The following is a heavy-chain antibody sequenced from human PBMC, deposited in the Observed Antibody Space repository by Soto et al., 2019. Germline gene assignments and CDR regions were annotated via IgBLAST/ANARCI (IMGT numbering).Heavy chain of an antibody. D-gene: IGHD3-10*01. V-gene: IGHV4-59*08. CDR2: IYYSGST. CDR3: ARHNYGSGSTYFDY. Sequence: PSETLSLTCTVSGGSISSYYWSWIRQPPGKGLEWIGYIYYSGSTNYNPSLKSRDTISIDKSKNQFSLKLNSMAAVDTVVYYCARHNYGSGSTYFDYWGQGTLVTVSS. J-gene: IGHJ4*02. CDR1: GGSISSYY.